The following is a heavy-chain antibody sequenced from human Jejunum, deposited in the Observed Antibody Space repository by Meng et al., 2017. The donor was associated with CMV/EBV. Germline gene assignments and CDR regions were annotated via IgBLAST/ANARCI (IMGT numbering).Heavy chain of an antibody. CDR3: GKDSHSSGWYVDS. D-gene: IGHD6-19*01. V-gene: IGHV3-30*02. J-gene: IGHJ4*02. CDR1: GFSFSTYG. CDR2: IRHDGSGE. Sequence: ASGFSFSTYGMHWVRQAPGKGLEWVAFIRHDGSGESYTDSVRGRFTISRDKAKNTLFLQMNSLRSEDTAVYYCGKDSHSSGWYVDSWGQGTQVTVSS.